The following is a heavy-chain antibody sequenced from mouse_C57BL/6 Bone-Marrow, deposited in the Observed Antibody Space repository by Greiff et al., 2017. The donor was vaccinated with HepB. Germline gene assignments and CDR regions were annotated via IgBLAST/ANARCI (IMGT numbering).Heavy chain of an antibody. Sequence: QVQLKESGAELVRPGASVKLSCKASGYTFTDYYINWVKQRPGQGLEWIARIYPGSGNTYYNEKFKGKATLTAEKSSSTAYMQLSSLTSEDFAVYFCARLNYGSSYCWYFDVWGTGTTVTVSS. CDR3: ARLNYGSSYCWYFDV. CDR2: IYPGSGNT. J-gene: IGHJ1*03. CDR1: GYTFTDYY. V-gene: IGHV1-76*01. D-gene: IGHD1-1*01.